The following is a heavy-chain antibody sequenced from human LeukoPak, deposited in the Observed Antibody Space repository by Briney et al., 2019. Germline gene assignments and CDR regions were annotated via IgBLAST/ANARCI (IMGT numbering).Heavy chain of an antibody. Sequence: PGRSLRLSCAASGFTFSSYAMHWVRQAPGKGLEWVAVISYDGSNKYYADSVKGRFTISRDNSKNTLYLQMNSLRAEDTAVYYCAKDRIQLWAEGLDYWGQGTLVTVSS. D-gene: IGHD5-18*01. V-gene: IGHV3-30*14. CDR2: ISYDGSNK. J-gene: IGHJ4*02. CDR3: AKDRIQLWAEGLDY. CDR1: GFTFSSYA.